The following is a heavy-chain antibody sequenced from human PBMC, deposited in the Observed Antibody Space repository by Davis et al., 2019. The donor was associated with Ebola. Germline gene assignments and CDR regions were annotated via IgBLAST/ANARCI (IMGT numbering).Heavy chain of an antibody. J-gene: IGHJ6*04. V-gene: IGHV3-33*08. D-gene: IGHD6-19*01. CDR2: IWYEGVNK. CDR1: GLTFNTYW. CDR3: VRGPHYSSAWPSSGMDV. Sequence: PGGSLRLSCAASGLTFNTYWMTWVRQAPGRGLEWVTVIWYEGVNKFYADSVKGRFTISRDISKKTVYLQMDSLTVEDTAVYFCVRGPHYSSAWPSSGMDVWGIGTTVTVSS.